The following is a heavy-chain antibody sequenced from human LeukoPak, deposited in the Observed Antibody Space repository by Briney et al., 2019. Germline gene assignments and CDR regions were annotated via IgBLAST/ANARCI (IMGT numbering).Heavy chain of an antibody. J-gene: IGHJ3*02. CDR1: GGSFSGYY. Sequence: SEPLSLTCAVYGGSFSGYYWRWIRQPPGKGLEWIGEINHRGNTNHNPSLKSRVTISVDTSKNQFSLKLRYVTAADQAVDYLASVGGGSYTHAFDIWGQGTMVTVSS. V-gene: IGHV4-34*01. CDR3: ASVGGGSYTHAFDI. CDR2: INHRGNT. D-gene: IGHD1-26*01.